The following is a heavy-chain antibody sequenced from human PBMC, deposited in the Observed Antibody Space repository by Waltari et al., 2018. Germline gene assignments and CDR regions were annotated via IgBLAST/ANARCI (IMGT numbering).Heavy chain of an antibody. CDR1: GGTFSSYA. CDR3: ARDRTGDFDY. Sequence: QVQLVQSGAEVKKPGSSVKVSCKASGGTFSSYAISWVRQAPGQGLEWMGGSIPIFGKANYEQKCKGRVTITTDESTSTAYMELSSLRSEDTAVYYCARDRTGDFDYWGQGTLVTVSS. D-gene: IGHD7-27*01. CDR2: SIPIFGKA. V-gene: IGHV1-69*05. J-gene: IGHJ4*02.